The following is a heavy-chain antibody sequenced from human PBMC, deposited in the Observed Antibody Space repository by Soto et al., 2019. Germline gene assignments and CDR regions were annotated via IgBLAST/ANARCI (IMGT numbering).Heavy chain of an antibody. CDR3: AKDQAVTGFDY. CDR2: ISGGGSNT. CDR1: GFTFSSYG. Sequence: GGSLRLSCAASGFTFSSYGMHWVRQAPGKGLEWVAAISGGGSNTYYADSVKGRFTISRDNSKNTLYLQMNSLRAEDTAVYYCAKDQAVTGFDYWGQGTLVTVSS. J-gene: IGHJ4*02. D-gene: IGHD2-21*02. V-gene: IGHV3-23*01.